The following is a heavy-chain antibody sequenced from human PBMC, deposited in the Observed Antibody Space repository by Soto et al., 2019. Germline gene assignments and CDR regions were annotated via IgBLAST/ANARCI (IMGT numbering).Heavy chain of an antibody. CDR3: ASYSSGWHDAFDI. V-gene: IGHV1-8*01. J-gene: IGHJ3*02. Sequence: QVQLVQSGAEVKKPGASVKVSCKASGYTFTSYDINWVRQATGQGLEWMGWMNPNSGNTGYAQKFQGRVTMTRNTSIRTDYMELSSLTSEDTAAYYCASYSSGWHDAFDIWGQGTMVTVSS. CDR1: GYTFTSYD. D-gene: IGHD6-19*01. CDR2: MNPNSGNT.